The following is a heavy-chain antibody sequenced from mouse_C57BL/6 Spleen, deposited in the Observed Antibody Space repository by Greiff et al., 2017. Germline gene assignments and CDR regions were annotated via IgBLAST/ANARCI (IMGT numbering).Heavy chain of an antibody. CDR2: ISSGSSTI. CDR1: GFTFSDYG. V-gene: IGHV5-17*01. J-gene: IGHJ2*01. Sequence: DVHLVESGGGLVKPGGSLKLSCAASGFTFSDYGMHWVRQAPEKGLEWVAYISSGSSTIYYADTVKGRFPISRDNAKNTLFLQMTSLRSEDTAMYYCARGTYYFDYWGQGTTLTVSS. CDR3: ARGTYYFDY. D-gene: IGHD3-3*01.